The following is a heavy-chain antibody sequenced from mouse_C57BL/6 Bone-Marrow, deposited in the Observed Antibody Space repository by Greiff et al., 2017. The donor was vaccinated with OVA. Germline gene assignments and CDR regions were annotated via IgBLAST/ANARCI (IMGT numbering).Heavy chain of an antibody. Sequence: QVQLQQPGAELVMPGASVKLSCKASGYTFTSYWMHWVKQRPGQGLEWIGEIDPSDSYTNYNQKFKGKSTLTVDKSSSTAYMQLSSLTSEDSAVYYCARKFPWWYFDVWGTGTTVTVSS. CDR2: IDPSDSYT. J-gene: IGHJ1*03. CDR3: ARKFPWWYFDV. V-gene: IGHV1-69*01. CDR1: GYTFTSYW.